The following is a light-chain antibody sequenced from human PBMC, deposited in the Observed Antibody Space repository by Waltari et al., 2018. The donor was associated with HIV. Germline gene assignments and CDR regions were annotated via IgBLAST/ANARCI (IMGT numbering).Light chain of an antibody. Sequence: QSVLTQPPSASGTPGQRVTISCSGSSSNIGSNTVNWYQQLPGTAPKLLIYSNNPRPSGVPARCSGSKSGTSASLAISGLQSEDEADYYCAAWDDSLNAWVFGGGTKLTVL. J-gene: IGLJ3*02. V-gene: IGLV1-44*01. CDR3: AAWDDSLNAWV. CDR2: SNN. CDR1: SSNIGSNT.